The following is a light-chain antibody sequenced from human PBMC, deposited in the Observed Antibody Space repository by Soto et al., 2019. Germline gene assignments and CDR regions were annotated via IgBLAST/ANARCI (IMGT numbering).Light chain of an antibody. CDR1: QSISSY. CDR2: DAS. CDR3: QQYNNWPGT. Sequence: EIVMTQSPATLSVSPGERATLSCRASQSISSYLAWYQQKPGQAPRRLIYDASTRAAGIPARFSGSGSGTEFTRTISSLQSEDFAVYYCQQYNNWPGTFGQGTKVEIK. V-gene: IGKV3D-15*01. J-gene: IGKJ1*01.